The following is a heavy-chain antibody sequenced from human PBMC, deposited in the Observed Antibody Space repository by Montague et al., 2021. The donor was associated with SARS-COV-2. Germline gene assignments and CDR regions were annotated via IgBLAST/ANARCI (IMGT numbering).Heavy chain of an antibody. CDR2: INQGGAP. CDR3: ARGRPAQGSFRHFDSISSGAPDI. V-gene: IGHV4-34*01. Sequence: SETLSLACAVSRGSFSNYYWTWIRQSPGKGLEWIGEINQGGAPNYTPSLKSRVTISLDTSKKQISLKLNSVTVADTAVFFCARGRPAQGSFRHFDSISSGAPDIWARGSLVIVSS. CDR1: RGSFSNYY. D-gene: IGHD3-9*01. J-gene: IGHJ3*02.